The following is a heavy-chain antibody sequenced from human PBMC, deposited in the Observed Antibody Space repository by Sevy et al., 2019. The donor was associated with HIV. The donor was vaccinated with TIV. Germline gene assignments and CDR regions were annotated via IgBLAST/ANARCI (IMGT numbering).Heavy chain of an antibody. V-gene: IGHV1-8*01. CDR1: GYTFTNYD. D-gene: IGHD3-22*01. J-gene: IGHJ6*02. CDR2: MNPNRGNT. Sequence: VSVKVSCKGSGYTFTNYDINWVRQATGQGLEWMGWMNPNRGNTGYAQKFQGRVTMTRNTSISTAYMELSSLRSEDTAVYYCARGSYYYDSSGYYPSRYYGTDVWGQGTTVTVSS. CDR3: ARGSYYYDSSGYYPSRYYGTDV.